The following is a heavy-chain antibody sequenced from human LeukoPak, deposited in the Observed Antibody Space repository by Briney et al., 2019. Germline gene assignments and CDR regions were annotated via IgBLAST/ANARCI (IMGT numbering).Heavy chain of an antibody. Sequence: GGSLRLSCAASGFTFSTYWMHWVRQAPGKGLVWVSRINSDGSSTTYADSVKGRFTISRDNAKNTLYLQMNSPRAEDTAVYYCAREAAMVRGAETVDYWGQGTLVTVSS. V-gene: IGHV3-74*01. J-gene: IGHJ4*02. D-gene: IGHD3-10*01. CDR3: AREAAMVRGAETVDY. CDR1: GFTFSTYW. CDR2: INSDGSST.